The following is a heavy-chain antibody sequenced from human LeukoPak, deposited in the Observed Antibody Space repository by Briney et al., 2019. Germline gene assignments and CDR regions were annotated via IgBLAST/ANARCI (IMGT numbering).Heavy chain of an antibody. CDR2: IYPGDSDT. D-gene: IGHD3-22*01. V-gene: IGHV5-51*01. CDR3: ARRRYYDSSGYSIFDY. Sequence: GESLKISCKGSGYNFTSYWIGWVRQMPGKGLEWMGIIYPGDSDTRYSPSFQGQVTISADKSISTAYLQWSSLKASDTAMYYCARRRYYDSSGYSIFDYWGQGTLVTVSS. J-gene: IGHJ4*02. CDR1: GYNFTSYW.